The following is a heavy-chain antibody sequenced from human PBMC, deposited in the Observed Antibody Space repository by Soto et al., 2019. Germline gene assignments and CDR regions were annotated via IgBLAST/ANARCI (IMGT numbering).Heavy chain of an antibody. CDR3: AKDPDVLRFLADGMDF. Sequence: QVQLVESGGGGVQPGRSLRLSCAASGFTFSRYAIHWVRQAPGKGLEWVAVISYDGSNKYYADSVEGRFTISRDNSKNTLYLPMNSLRAEDTAVYYCAKDPDVLRFLADGMDFWGQGTTVSVSS. CDR2: ISYDGSNK. D-gene: IGHD3-3*01. V-gene: IGHV3-30-3*01. CDR1: GFTFSRYA. J-gene: IGHJ6*02.